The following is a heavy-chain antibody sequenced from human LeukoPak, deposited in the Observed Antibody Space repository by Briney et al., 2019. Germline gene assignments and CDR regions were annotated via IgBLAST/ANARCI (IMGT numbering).Heavy chain of an antibody. Sequence: GGSLRLSCAASGFTFSSYSMNWVRQAPGQGLESVSSISSSSSYIYYADSVKGRFTISRDNAKNSLYLQMNSLRAEDTAVYYCAREGSWYAYWDYWGQGTLVTVSS. V-gene: IGHV3-21*01. CDR1: GFTFSSYS. J-gene: IGHJ4*02. CDR2: ISSSSSYI. D-gene: IGHD6-13*01. CDR3: AREGSWYAYWDY.